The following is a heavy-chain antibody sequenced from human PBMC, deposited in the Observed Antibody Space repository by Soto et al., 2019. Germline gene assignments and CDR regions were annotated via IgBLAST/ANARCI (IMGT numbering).Heavy chain of an antibody. V-gene: IGHV1-2*02. CDR2: INPDNGDT. J-gene: IGHJ4*02. CDR1: GATFSGNV. D-gene: IGHD5-12*01. Sequence: QVQLVQSGAEVREPGASVKVSCKPSGATFSGNVFHWVRQAPGQGLEWMGWINPDNGDTNYAQKFQDRVTMTRDTSVSTAYMDLSRLSSDDTAVYFCTINRSVANFQYWGQGTLVTVSS. CDR3: TINRSVANFQY.